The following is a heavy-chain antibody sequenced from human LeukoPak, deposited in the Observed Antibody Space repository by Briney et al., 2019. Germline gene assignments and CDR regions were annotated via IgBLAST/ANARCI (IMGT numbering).Heavy chain of an antibody. Sequence: ASVKVSCKASGYTFTKYYIHWVRQAPGQGLEWMGIINPSGGSTSYAQKFQGRVTMTRDMSTSTVYMELSSLRSEDTAVYYCARLVGASSRFDYWGQGTLVTVSS. CDR3: ARLVGASSRFDY. D-gene: IGHD1-26*01. V-gene: IGHV1-46*01. J-gene: IGHJ4*02. CDR1: GYTFTKYY. CDR2: INPSGGST.